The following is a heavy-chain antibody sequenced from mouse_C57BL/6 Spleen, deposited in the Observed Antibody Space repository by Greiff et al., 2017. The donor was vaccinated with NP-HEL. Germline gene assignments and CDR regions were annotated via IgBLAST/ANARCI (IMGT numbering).Heavy chain of an antibody. D-gene: IGHD1-1*01. CDR1: GFNIKDYY. CDR3: AFHYYGSSYGLYYFDY. V-gene: IGHV14-2*01. J-gene: IGHJ2*01. Sequence: EVQLQQSGAELVKPGASVKLSCTASGFNIKDYYMHWVKQRTEQGLEWIGRIDPEDGETKYAPKFQGKATITADTSSNTAYLQLSSLPSEDTAVYYCAFHYYGSSYGLYYFDYWGQGTTLTVSS. CDR2: IDPEDGET.